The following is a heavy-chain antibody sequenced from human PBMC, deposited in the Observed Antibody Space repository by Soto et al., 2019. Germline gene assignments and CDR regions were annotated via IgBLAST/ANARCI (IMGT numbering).Heavy chain of an antibody. CDR3: ANSEYSRYKNIDV. CDR1: GFTFRGYG. D-gene: IGHD5-18*01. CDR2: ISYDVSIK. Sequence: GGSLRLSCAASGFTFRGYGTHWVRQAPGRGLEWVALISYDVSIKYYADSVRGRFTISRDNSKNTLYLQMNSLRAEDTAVYYCANSEYSRYKNIDVWGQGTTVTVSS. V-gene: IGHV3-30*18. J-gene: IGHJ6*02.